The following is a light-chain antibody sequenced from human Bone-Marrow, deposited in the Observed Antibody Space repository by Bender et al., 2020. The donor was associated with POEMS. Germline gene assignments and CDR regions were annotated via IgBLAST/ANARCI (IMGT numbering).Light chain of an antibody. CDR2: NNS. J-gene: IGLJ3*02. Sequence: QSVLTQPPSASGTPGQSVIISCSGTDSNFGSNYVHWYQQVPGQAPKLLIYNNSQRPSGVPDRFSGAKSGTSASLAITGLQAEDEAEYYCQSLDSSLSANWVFGGGTKVTVL. V-gene: IGLV1-47*02. CDR1: DSNFGSNY. CDR3: QSLDSSLSANWV.